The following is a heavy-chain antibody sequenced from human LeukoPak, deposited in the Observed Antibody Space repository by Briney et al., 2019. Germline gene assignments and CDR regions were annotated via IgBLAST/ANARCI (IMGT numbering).Heavy chain of an antibody. D-gene: IGHD2-15*01. J-gene: IGHJ4*02. CDR2: ISGSGGST. Sequence: PGGSLRLSCAASGFTFSRYAMSWVRQAPGKGLEWVSAISGSGGSTYYADSVKGRFTISRDNAKNSLYLQMNSLRAEDTAIYYCAREGCSGGNCYIDYWGQGTLVTVAS. V-gene: IGHV3-23*01. CDR3: AREGCSGGNCYIDY. CDR1: GFTFSRYA.